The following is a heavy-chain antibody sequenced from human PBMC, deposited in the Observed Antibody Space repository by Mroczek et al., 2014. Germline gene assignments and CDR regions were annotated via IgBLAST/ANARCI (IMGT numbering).Heavy chain of an antibody. Sequence: QVQLQQWGAGLLKPSETLSLTCAVYGGSFSGYYWSWIRQPPGKGLEWIGEINHSGSTNYNPSLKSRVTISVDTSKNQFSLKLSSVTAADTAVYYCARGWREMATIQGAFDIWGQGDNGHRLF. CDR3: ARGWREMATIQGAFDI. V-gene: IGHV4-34*01. D-gene: IGHD5-24*01. CDR2: INHSGST. CDR1: GGSFSGYY. J-gene: IGHJ3*02.